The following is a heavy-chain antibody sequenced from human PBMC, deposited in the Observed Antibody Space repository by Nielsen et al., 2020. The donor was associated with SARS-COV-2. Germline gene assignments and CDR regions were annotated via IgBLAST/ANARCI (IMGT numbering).Heavy chain of an antibody. CDR2: ITSTSSAL. Sequence: GESLKISCAASGFTFSSYRMNWVRQAPGKGLEWISDITSTSSALYYADSVKGRFTISRDNAQNSLYLQMNSLRAEDTAVYYCAIGGHSYYYMDVWGKGTTVTVSS. D-gene: IGHD3-16*01. CDR3: AIGGHSYYYMDV. V-gene: IGHV3-48*01. CDR1: GFTFSSYR. J-gene: IGHJ6*03.